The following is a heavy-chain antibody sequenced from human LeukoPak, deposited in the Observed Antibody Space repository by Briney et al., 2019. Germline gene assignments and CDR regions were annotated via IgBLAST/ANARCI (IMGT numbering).Heavy chain of an antibody. CDR3: ARDSQARYFEGGAFDI. D-gene: IGHD3-9*01. J-gene: IGHJ3*02. CDR1: GFTFSSYA. Sequence: GGSLRLSCAASGFTFSSYAMHWVRQAPGKGLEWVAVISYDGSNKYYPDSVKGRFTISRDNSKNTLYLQMNSLRAEDTAVYYCARDSQARYFEGGAFDIWGQGTMVTVSS. V-gene: IGHV3-30*04. CDR2: ISYDGSNK.